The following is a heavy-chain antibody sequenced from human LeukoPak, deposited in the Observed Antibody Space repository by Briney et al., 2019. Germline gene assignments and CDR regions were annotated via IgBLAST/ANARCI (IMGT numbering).Heavy chain of an antibody. Sequence: SETLSLTCTVSGGSISSSSYYWGWIRQPPGKGLEWIGSIYYSGSTYYNPSLKSRVTISVDTSKNQFSLKLSSVTAADTAVYYCARGDDFASWGQGTLVTVSS. CDR2: IYYSGST. D-gene: IGHD2-21*02. J-gene: IGHJ5*01. CDR3: ARGDDFAS. V-gene: IGHV4-39*07. CDR1: GGSISSSSYY.